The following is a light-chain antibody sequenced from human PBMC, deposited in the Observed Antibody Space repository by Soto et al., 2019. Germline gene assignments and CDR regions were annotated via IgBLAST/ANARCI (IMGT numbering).Light chain of an antibody. J-gene: IGKJ1*01. CDR3: QQYGSSRT. V-gene: IGKV3-20*01. CDR1: QSISSSY. Sequence: EVGLTQSPGTLSLSPGERATLSCRASQSISSSYLAWYQQKPGQAPRLLIYSASSRATGIPDRFSGSGSGTDFTLTISRLEPEDFAVYYCQQYGSSRTFGQGTKVEFK. CDR2: SAS.